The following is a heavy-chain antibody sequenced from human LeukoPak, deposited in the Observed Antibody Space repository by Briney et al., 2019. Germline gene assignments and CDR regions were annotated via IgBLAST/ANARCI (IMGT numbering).Heavy chain of an antibody. J-gene: IGHJ5*02. CDR3: ATDQYTSSSGGFDP. Sequence: ASVKVSCKASGYTFTTKYMHWVRQAPGQGLEWMGWMNPNSGDTKYAQKFQGRVTMTRDTSITTAYMELSRLRSDDTAVYYCATDQYTSSSGGFDPWGQGSLVTVSS. D-gene: IGHD6-6*01. CDR1: GYTFTTKY. CDR2: MNPNSGDT. V-gene: IGHV1-2*02.